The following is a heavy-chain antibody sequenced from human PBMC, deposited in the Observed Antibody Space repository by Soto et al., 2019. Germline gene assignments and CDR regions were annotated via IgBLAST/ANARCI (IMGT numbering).Heavy chain of an antibody. J-gene: IGHJ3*02. CDR2: INAGNGNT. CDR3: ARVRLWFGEPHDAFDI. V-gene: IGHV1-3*01. CDR1: GYTFTSYA. Sequence: GASVKVSCKASGYTFTSYAMHWVRQAPGQRLEWMGWINAGNGNTKYSQKFQGRVTITRDTSASTAYMELSSLRSEDTAVYYCARVRLWFGEPHDAFDIWGQGTMVTVSS. D-gene: IGHD3-10*01.